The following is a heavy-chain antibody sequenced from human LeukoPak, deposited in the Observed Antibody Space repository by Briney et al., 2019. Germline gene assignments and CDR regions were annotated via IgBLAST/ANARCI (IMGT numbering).Heavy chain of an antibody. V-gene: IGHV3-30-3*01. J-gene: IGHJ4*02. CDR3: ARVARYSSSWYGEVAY. CDR2: ISYDGSNK. D-gene: IGHD6-13*01. Sequence: GGSLRLSCAASGFTFSSYAMHWVRQAPGKGLEWVAVISYDGSNKYYAGSVKGRFTISRDNSKNTLYLQMNSLRAEDTAVYYCARVARYSSSWYGEVAYWGQGTLVTVSS. CDR1: GFTFSSYA.